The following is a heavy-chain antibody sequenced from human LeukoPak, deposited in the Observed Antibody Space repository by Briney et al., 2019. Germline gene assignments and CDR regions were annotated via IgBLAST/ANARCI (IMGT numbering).Heavy chain of an antibody. D-gene: IGHD2-8*01. CDR1: GFTFSSYG. V-gene: IGHV3-30*02. Sequence: GGSLRLSCAASGFTFSSYGMHWVRQAPGKGLEWVAFIRYDGSNKYYADSVKGRFTISRDNSKNSLYLQMNSLRAEDTAVYYCAKDRCSNGIGCYYYYMEVWGKGTTVTISS. CDR3: AKDRCSNGIGCYYYYMEV. CDR2: IRYDGSNK. J-gene: IGHJ6*03.